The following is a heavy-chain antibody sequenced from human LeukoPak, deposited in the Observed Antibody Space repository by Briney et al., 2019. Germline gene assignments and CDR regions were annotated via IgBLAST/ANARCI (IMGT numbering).Heavy chain of an antibody. CDR2: ISWNSGSI. Sequence: GRSLRLSCAASGFTFDDYAMHWVRQAPGKGLEWVSGISWNSGSIGYADSVKGRFTISRDNAKNSLYLQMNSLRAEDTALYYCAKVDSSGYYSGHLDYWGEGTLVTVSS. J-gene: IGHJ4*02. CDR1: GFTFDDYA. D-gene: IGHD3-22*01. V-gene: IGHV3-9*01. CDR3: AKVDSSGYYSGHLDY.